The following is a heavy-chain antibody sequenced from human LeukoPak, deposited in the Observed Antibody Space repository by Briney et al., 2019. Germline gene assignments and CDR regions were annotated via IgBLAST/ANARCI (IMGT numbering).Heavy chain of an antibody. CDR3: VKGGSYSDYYFDY. Sequence: PGGSLRLSCAASGFTFSSYAMSWVRQAPGKGLEWVSNISGNGGATYYADSVKGRFTISRDNSKYTLYLQMNSLRAEDTAVYYCVKGGSYSDYYFDYWGQGTLVTVSS. CDR1: GFTFSSYA. V-gene: IGHV3-23*01. J-gene: IGHJ4*02. D-gene: IGHD5-12*01. CDR2: ISGNGGAT.